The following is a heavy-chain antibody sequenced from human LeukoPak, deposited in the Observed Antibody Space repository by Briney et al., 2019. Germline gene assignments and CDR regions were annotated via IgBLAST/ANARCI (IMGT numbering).Heavy chain of an antibody. D-gene: IGHD2-2*01. CDR2: IYYSGST. Sequence: SETLSRTCTVSGGSISSYYWSWIRQPPGKGLEWIGYIYYSGSTNYNPSLKSRVTISVDTSKNQFSLKLSSVPAADTAVYYCASSSVGRFVWFDPWGQGTLVTVSS. J-gene: IGHJ5*02. V-gene: IGHV4-59*08. CDR3: ASSSVGRFVWFDP. CDR1: GGSISSYY.